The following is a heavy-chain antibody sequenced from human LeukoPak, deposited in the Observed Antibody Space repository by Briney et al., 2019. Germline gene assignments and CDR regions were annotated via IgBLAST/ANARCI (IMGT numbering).Heavy chain of an antibody. Sequence: GGSLRLSCAASGFTFSSYGMHWVRQAPGKGLEWVAVISYDGSNKYYADSVKGRFTISRDNSKNTLYLQMNSLRAEDTAVYYCAKVPYYYDSRGYYYWGQGTLVTVSS. CDR3: AKVPYYYDSRGYYY. D-gene: IGHD3-22*01. J-gene: IGHJ4*02. CDR2: ISYDGSNK. CDR1: GFTFSSYG. V-gene: IGHV3-30*18.